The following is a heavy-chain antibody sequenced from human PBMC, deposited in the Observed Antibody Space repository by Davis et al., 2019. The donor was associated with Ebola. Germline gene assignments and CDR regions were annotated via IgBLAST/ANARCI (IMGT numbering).Heavy chain of an antibody. CDR1: GYTFTGYY. CDR3: ARVISREWSYFSNDAFDI. V-gene: IGHV1-3*04. J-gene: IGHJ3*02. Sequence: AASVKVSCKASGYTFTGYYMHWVRQAPGQRLEWMGWINTGNGNTQYSQNFQGRVTITRDTSASTAYMELSSLNSEDTAVYYCARVISREWSYFSNDAFDIWGRGTMVTVSS. CDR2: INTGNGNT. D-gene: IGHD1-26*01.